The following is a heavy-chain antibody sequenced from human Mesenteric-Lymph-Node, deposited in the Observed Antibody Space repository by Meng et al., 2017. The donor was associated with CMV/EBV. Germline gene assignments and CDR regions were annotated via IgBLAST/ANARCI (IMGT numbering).Heavy chain of an antibody. Sequence: ASVKVSCKASGYTFTSYGISWVRQAPGQGLEWMGWISAYNGNTNYAQKLQGRVTMTTDTSTSTAYMELSSLRSEDTAVYYCARERITIRNWFDPWGQGTLVTVSS. D-gene: IGHD3-3*01. CDR3: ARERITIRNWFDP. CDR2: ISAYNGNT. J-gene: IGHJ5*02. CDR1: GYTFTSYG. V-gene: IGHV1-18*01.